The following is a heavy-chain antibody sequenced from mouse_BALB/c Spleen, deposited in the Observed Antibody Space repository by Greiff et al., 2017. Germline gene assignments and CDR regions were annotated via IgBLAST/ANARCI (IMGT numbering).Heavy chain of an antibody. Sequence: VMLVESGPGLVAPSQSLSITCTVSGFSLTSYGVHWVRQPPGKGLEWLGVIWAGGSTNYNSALMSRLSISKDNSKSQVFLKMNSLQTDDTAMYYCARERYDGGYYAMDYWGQGTSVTVSS. CDR3: ARERYDGGYYAMDY. V-gene: IGHV2-9*02. CDR2: IWAGGST. D-gene: IGHD2-14*01. CDR1: GFSLTSYG. J-gene: IGHJ4*01.